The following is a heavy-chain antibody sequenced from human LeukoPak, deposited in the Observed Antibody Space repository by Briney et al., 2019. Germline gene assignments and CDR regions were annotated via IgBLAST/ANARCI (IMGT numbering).Heavy chain of an antibody. J-gene: IGHJ4*02. V-gene: IGHV3-33*06. CDR1: GFTFSSYG. D-gene: IGHD6-19*01. CDR3: AKNLYSSGWSGLDY. Sequence: GGSLRLSCAASGFTFSSYGMYWVRQAPGKGLEWVAVIWHDGSDKYYADSVKGRFTISRDNSKNTLYLQMSSLRGEDTAVYYCAKNLYSSGWSGLDYWGQGTLVTVSS. CDR2: IWHDGSDK.